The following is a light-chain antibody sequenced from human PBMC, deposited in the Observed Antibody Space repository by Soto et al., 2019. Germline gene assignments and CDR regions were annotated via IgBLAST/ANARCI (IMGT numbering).Light chain of an antibody. CDR2: VAS. CDR1: QNIINY. CDR3: QQSYNAPLT. Sequence: DIQMTQSPSSLSASVGDRVTITCRASQNIINYLNWYQQKPGKAPQLLIYVASRLESGVPSRFSGRGSGTDFTLTISNLQPEDFATYYGQQSYNAPLTFGQGTRLDI. J-gene: IGKJ5*01. V-gene: IGKV1-39*01.